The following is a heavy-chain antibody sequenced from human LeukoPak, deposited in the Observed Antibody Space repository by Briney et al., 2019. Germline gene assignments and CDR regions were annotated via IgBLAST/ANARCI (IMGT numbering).Heavy chain of an antibody. D-gene: IGHD1-1*01. CDR3: ARISNWNDGYFDY. Sequence: SETLSLTCAVSGYSISSGYYWGWIRQPPGKGLEWIGSIYHSGSTYYNPSLKSRVTISVDTFKNQFSLKLSSVTAADTAVYYCARISNWNDGYFDYWGQGTLVFVSS. CDR1: GYSISSGYY. J-gene: IGHJ4*02. CDR2: IYHSGST. V-gene: IGHV4-38-2*01.